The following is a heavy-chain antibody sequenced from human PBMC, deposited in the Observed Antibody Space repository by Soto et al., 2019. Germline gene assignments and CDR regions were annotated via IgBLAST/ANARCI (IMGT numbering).Heavy chain of an antibody. V-gene: IGHV4-59*02. CDR3: AGGGMTTVPY. D-gene: IGHD4-17*01. CDR2: IYYSGYT. Sequence: SETLSLTCTVSSSSVSSYYWNWIRQSPGKGLEWIGYIYYSGYTNYNPSLKSRITISVDTSKNQFSLKLSSVTPAATAVYYCAGGGMTTVPYWGQGTLVTVSS. CDR1: SSSVSSYY. J-gene: IGHJ4*02.